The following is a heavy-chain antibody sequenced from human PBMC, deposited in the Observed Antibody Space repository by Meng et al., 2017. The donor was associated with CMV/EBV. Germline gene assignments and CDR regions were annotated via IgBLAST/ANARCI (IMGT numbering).Heavy chain of an antibody. D-gene: IGHD2-2*01. J-gene: IGHJ6*02. CDR2: IYYSGST. CDR3: ARVGRYCSSTSCYHTYYYYGMDV. CDR1: GGSISSSSYY. V-gene: IGHV4-39*07. Sequence: GSLRLSCTVSGGSISSSSYYWGWIRQPPGTGLEWIGSIYYSGSTYYNPSLKSRVTISVDTSKNQFSLKLSSVTAADTAVYYCARVGRYCSSTSCYHTYYYYGMDVWGQGTTVTVSS.